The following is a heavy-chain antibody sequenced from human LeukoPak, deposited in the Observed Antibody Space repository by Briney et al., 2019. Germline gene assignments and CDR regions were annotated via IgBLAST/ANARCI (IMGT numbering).Heavy chain of an antibody. CDR2: INWNGGST. D-gene: IGHD6-19*01. CDR3: ARYGRISRWYYFDY. V-gene: IGHV3-20*04. CDR1: GFTFDDYG. Sequence: PGGSLRLSCAASGFTFDDYGMSWVRQAPGKGLEWVSGINWNGGSTGYADSVKGRFTISRDNAKNSLYLQMNSLRAEDTALYYCARYGRISRWYYFDYWGQGTLVTVSS. J-gene: IGHJ4*02.